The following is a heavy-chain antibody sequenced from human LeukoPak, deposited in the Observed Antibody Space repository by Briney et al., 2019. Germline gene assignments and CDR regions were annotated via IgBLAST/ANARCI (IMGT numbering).Heavy chain of an antibody. CDR2: INPNSGGT. D-gene: IGHD3-16*01. V-gene: IGHV1-2*02. CDR1: GYTFTGYY. J-gene: IGHJ4*02. Sequence: ASVKVSCRASGYTFTGYYMYWVRQAPGQGLEWMGWINPNSGGTNYAQKFQGRVTMTRDTSISTAYMELSRLRSDDTAVYYCARSTGTTFGLSDYWGQGTLVTVSS. CDR3: ARSTGTTFGLSDY.